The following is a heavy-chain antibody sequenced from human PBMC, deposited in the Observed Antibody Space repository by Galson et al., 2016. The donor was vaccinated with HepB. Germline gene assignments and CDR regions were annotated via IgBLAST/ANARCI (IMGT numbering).Heavy chain of an antibody. Sequence: SVKVSCKASGYTFTNYYMHWVRQAPGQGLEWMGIINPSGGSTSYAQKFQGRVTMTRDTSTSTVYMELSSLRSEDTAVYYCARRSGSSGWYDPWYFDYWGQGTLVTVSS. D-gene: IGHD6-19*01. V-gene: IGHV1-46*01. CDR2: INPSGGST. CDR3: ARRSGSSGWYDPWYFDY. CDR1: GYTFTNYY. J-gene: IGHJ4*02.